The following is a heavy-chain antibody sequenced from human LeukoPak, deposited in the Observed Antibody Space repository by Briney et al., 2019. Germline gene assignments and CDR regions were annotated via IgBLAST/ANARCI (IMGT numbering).Heavy chain of an antibody. D-gene: IGHD6-13*01. J-gene: IGHJ4*02. CDR3: AKTRPLDSSSWSHGDY. CDR2: ISGSGDST. Sequence: GGSLRLSCVASGFAVGSNYMSWVRQAPGKGLEWVSAISGSGDSTYYGDSVKGRFTISRDNSKNTLYLQMNSLRAEDTAVYYCAKTRPLDSSSWSHGDYWGQGTLVTVSS. CDR1: GFAVGSNY. V-gene: IGHV3-23*01.